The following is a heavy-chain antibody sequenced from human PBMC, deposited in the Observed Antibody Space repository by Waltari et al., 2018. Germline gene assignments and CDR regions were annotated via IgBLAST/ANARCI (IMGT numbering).Heavy chain of an antibody. Sequence: QVQLVQSGAEVKKPGSSVTVSCKASGGTFSSYTISWVRQAPGQGLEWMGRIITILGIANAAQKFQGRVTITADKSTSTDTMGLSSLRSEDTAVYYCARDLKYYGSGSYPDSGLGYWGQGTLVTVSS. V-gene: IGHV1-69*08. D-gene: IGHD3-10*01. CDR1: GGTFSSYT. CDR2: IITILGIA. J-gene: IGHJ4*02. CDR3: ARDLKYYGSGSYPDSGLGY.